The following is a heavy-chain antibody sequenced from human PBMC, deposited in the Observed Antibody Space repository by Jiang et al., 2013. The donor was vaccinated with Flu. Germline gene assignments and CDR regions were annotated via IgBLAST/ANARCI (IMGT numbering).Heavy chain of an antibody. V-gene: IGHV4-34*01. CDR2: INHSGST. Sequence: ARLLKPSETLSLTCAVYGGSFSGYYWSWIRQPPGKGLEWIGEINHSGSTNYNPSLKSRVTISVDTSKNQFSLKLSSVTAADTAVYYCARGGYYDSSGYYPVYWGQGTLVTVSS. CDR3: ARGGYYDSSGYYPVY. J-gene: IGHJ4*02. CDR1: GGSFSGYY. D-gene: IGHD3-22*01.